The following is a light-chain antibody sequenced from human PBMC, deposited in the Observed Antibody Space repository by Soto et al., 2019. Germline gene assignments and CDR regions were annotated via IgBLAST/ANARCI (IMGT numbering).Light chain of an antibody. CDR1: RSISSS. Sequence: ETVMTQSPSPLSVSPSEGATLSCRASRSISSSLAWYQQKPGQAPRLLIYGASTRATDIPARFSGSGSGTEFTLTISSLQSEDFAIYYCQQYKYWPLAFGGGTKVDIK. J-gene: IGKJ4*01. CDR2: GAS. CDR3: QQYKYWPLA. V-gene: IGKV3-15*01.